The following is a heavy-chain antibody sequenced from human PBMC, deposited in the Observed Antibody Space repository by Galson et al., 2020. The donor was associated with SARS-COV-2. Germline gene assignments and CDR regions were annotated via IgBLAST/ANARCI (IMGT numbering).Heavy chain of an antibody. CDR2: IYYSGNT. V-gene: IGHV4-39*01. D-gene: IGHD2-21*01. CDR1: GGSITTTGYY. J-gene: IGHJ5*02. Sequence: QWYQREMETSETLSLTCTVSGGSITTTGYYWGWIRQPPGKGLEWITNIYYSGNTNYNPSLKSRVTVSVDTSKNQFSLKLGSLTAADTAVYYCARSNFDHWGGVGTTWFAPWGQGTLVTVSS. CDR3: ARSNFDHWGGVGTTWFAP.